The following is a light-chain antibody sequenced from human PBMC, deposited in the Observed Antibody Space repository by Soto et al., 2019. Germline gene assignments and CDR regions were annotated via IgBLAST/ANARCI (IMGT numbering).Light chain of an antibody. CDR2: DAS. CDR1: QSVSSY. J-gene: IGKJ2*01. CDR3: QQRSNWPYT. Sequence: EIVLTQSPATLSLSPGERATLSCRASQSVSSYLAWYQQKPGQAPRLLIYDASNRATGIPARFSGSGPGTDFTLTISSLEPEDFAVYYCQQRSNWPYTYGQGTKREIK. V-gene: IGKV3D-11*02.